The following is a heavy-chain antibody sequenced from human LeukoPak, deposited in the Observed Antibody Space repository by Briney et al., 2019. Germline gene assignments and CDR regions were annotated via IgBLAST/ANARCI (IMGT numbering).Heavy chain of an antibody. CDR2: IHYDGTNK. V-gene: IGHV3-30*02. CDR3: ASSLTMVRAYDQ. CDR1: GFTFSTYG. J-gene: IGHJ4*02. D-gene: IGHD3-10*01. Sequence: GGSLRLSCAASGFTFSTYGMHWVRQPPGKGLEWVTFIHYDGTNKYYAASVKGRSTISRANSKNMLFLHMSSLRTDNTSVYYCASSLTMVRAYDQWGQGTLVSVSS.